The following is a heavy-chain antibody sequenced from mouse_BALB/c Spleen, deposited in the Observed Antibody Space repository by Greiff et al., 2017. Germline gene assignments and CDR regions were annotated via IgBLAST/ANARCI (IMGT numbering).Heavy chain of an antibody. J-gene: IGHJ3*01. CDR3: ARGDDGFLFAY. Sequence: QVQLQQPGAELVKPGASVKLSCKASGYTFTSYWMHWVKQRPGQGLEWIGEINPSNGRTNYNEMFQSKATLTVDTSSSSAYMQLSSLTSEDSVVYYCARGDDGFLFAYWGQGTLVTVSA. CDR1: GYTFTSYW. D-gene: IGHD2-3*01. V-gene: IGHV1S81*02. CDR2: INPSNGRT.